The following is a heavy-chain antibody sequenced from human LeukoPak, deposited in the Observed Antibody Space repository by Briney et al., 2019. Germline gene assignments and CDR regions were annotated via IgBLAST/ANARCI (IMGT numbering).Heavy chain of an antibody. CDR3: ARFQYSSGWYYIDYFDY. CDR1: GGSISSYY. Sequence: PSETLSLTCTVSGGSISSYYWSWIRQPQGKGLEWIGYIYYSGSTNYNPSLKSRVTISVDTSKNQFSLKLSSVTAADTAVYYCARFQYSSGWYYIDYFDYWGQGTLVTVSS. V-gene: IGHV4-59*01. D-gene: IGHD6-19*01. J-gene: IGHJ4*02. CDR2: IYYSGST.